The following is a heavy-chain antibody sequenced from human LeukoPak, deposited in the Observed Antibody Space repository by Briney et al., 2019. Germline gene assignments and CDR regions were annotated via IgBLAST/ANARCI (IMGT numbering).Heavy chain of an antibody. CDR3: ARGYFYYGMDV. J-gene: IGHJ6*02. CDR2: INHIGIT. Sequence: PSETLSLTCAVYGGSFSDYYWSWIRQPPGKGLEWIGEINHIGITNYNPSLKSRVTISVDTSKDQFSLKLSSVTAADTAVYYCARGYFYYGMDVWGQGTTVTVSS. CDR1: GGSFSDYY. V-gene: IGHV4-34*01.